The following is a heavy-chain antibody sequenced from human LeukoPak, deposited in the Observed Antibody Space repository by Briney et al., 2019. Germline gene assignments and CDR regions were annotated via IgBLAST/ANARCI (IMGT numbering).Heavy chain of an antibody. CDR1: GGSIISYY. CDR3: ARLQFYDSTGYTPGYYMDV. CDR2: IYPSGST. Sequence: PSETLSLTCTVSGGSIISYYWSWVRQSAGKGLEWIGRIYPSGSTEYNTSLKSRVTMSVDMSKKQFSLKLTSVTAADTAVYYCARLQFYDSTGYTPGYYMDVWGKGTTVTVPS. D-gene: IGHD3-22*01. V-gene: IGHV4-4*07. J-gene: IGHJ6*03.